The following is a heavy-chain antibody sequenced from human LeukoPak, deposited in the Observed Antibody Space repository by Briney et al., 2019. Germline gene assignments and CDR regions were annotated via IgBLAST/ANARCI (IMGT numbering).Heavy chain of an antibody. CDR3: ARDRYCSGGSCYTFDY. V-gene: IGHV4-34*01. D-gene: IGHD2-15*01. CDR2: INHSGST. CDR1: GGSFSDYY. Sequence: SETLSLTCAVYGGSFSDYYRSWIRQPPGKGLEWIGEINHSGSTNYNPSLKSRVTISVDTSKNQFSLKLSSVTAADTAVYYCARDRYCSGGSCYTFDYWGQGTLVTVSS. J-gene: IGHJ4*02.